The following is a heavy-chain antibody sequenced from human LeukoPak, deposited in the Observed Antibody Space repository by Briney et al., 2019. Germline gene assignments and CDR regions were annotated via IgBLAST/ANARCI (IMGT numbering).Heavy chain of an antibody. CDR1: GGSFSGYY. D-gene: IGHD6-19*01. V-gene: IGHV4-34*01. CDR2: INHSGST. CDR3: TRLPPEVSSGWQNWFDP. Sequence: SETLSLTCAVYGGSFSGYYWSWIRQPPGKGLEWIGEINHSGSTNYNPSLKSRVTISVDTSKNQFSLKLSSVTAADTAMYYGTRLPPEVSSGWQNWFDPWGQGTLVTASS. J-gene: IGHJ5*02.